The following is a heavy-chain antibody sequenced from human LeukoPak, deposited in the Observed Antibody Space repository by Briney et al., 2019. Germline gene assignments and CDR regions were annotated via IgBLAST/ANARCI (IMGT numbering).Heavy chain of an antibody. V-gene: IGHV3-7*01. CDR3: ARDGYYYGSGSYYNEGYFDY. D-gene: IGHD3-10*01. CDR2: IKQDGSEK. CDR1: GFTFSSYW. Sequence: PGGVLRLSCAASGFTFSSYWMSWVRQAPGKGLEWVANIKQDGSEKYYVDSVKGRFTISRDNAKNSLYLQMSSLRAEDTAVYYCARDGYYYGSGSYYNEGYFDYWGQGTLVTVSS. J-gene: IGHJ4*02.